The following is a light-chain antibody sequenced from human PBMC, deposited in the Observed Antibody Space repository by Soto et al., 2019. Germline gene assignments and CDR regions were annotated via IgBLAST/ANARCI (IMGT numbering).Light chain of an antibody. Sequence: LTQPPSAAGSPGQSVTISCTGTTSDIGAYNYVSWYQQRPGKAPKLIIYEVTRRPSGVPDRIFGSKSYTTASLTVSGLQAEDEADYYCSSFAGTNSFVFGTGTKVTVI. V-gene: IGLV2-8*01. CDR2: EVT. CDR1: TSDIGAYNY. J-gene: IGLJ1*01. CDR3: SSFAGTNSFV.